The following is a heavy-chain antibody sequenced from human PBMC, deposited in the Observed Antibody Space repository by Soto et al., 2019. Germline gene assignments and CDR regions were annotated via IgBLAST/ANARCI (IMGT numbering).Heavy chain of an antibody. D-gene: IGHD3-10*01. J-gene: IGHJ6*02. V-gene: IGHV3-11*01. CDR1: GFTFSDYY. CDR3: AREKLEEYYYYGMDV. Sequence: GGSLRLSCAASGFTFSDYYMSWIRQAPGKGLEWVSYISSSGSTIYYADSVKGRFTISRDNAKNSLYLQMNSLRAEDTAVYYCAREKLEEYYYYGMDVWGQGTTVTVSS. CDR2: ISSSGSTI.